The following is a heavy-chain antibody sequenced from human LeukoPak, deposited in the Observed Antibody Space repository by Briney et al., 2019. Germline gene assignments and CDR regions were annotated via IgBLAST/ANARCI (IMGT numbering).Heavy chain of an antibody. CDR2: TSSDGGNK. D-gene: IGHD3-3*01. Sequence: GRSLRPSCVASGFTFSSYGMHWVRQAPGKGLEWVAVTSSDGGNKHYADSVKGRFTISRDKFKNTLYLQMNSLRPEDTAVYYCAKVALLGGGYYRREIDYWGQGTLVTVSS. J-gene: IGHJ4*02. V-gene: IGHV3-30*18. CDR1: GFTFSSYG. CDR3: AKVALLGGGYYRREIDY.